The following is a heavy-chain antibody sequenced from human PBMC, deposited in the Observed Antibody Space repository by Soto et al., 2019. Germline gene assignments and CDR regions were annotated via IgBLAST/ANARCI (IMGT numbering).Heavy chain of an antibody. D-gene: IGHD3-3*01. J-gene: IGHJ4*02. V-gene: IGHV1-18*01. CDR2: ITTYNGNR. CDR3: ARDAQPNGVAADGASDY. CDR1: GYTFKNYG. Sequence: QVQLVQSGPEVKNPAASVKVSCKASGYTFKNYGIKWVRQAPGQGLEWVGWITTYNGNRYSAEKFQGRVTMTTDTSTSTTYMELKSLTSDDTGVYYCARDAQPNGVAADGASDYWGQGTLVTVSS.